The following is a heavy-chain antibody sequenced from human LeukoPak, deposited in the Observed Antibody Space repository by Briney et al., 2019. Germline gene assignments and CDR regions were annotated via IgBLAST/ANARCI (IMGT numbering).Heavy chain of an antibody. CDR2: INPNSGGT. CDR3: AKVAGDRMDY. D-gene: IGHD6-13*01. J-gene: IGHJ4*02. Sequence: ASVKVSCKASGYTFTGYYIHWVRQAPGQGLEWMGWINPNSGGTNYAQKFQGRVTMTTDTSTTTAYMELRTLRPDDTAVYYCAKVAGDRMDYWGQGTLVTVSS. CDR1: GYTFTGYY. V-gene: IGHV1-2*02.